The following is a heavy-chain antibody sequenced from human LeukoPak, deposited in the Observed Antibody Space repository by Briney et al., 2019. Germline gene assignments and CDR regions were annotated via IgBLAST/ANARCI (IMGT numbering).Heavy chain of an antibody. D-gene: IGHD3-3*01. J-gene: IGHJ4*02. V-gene: IGHV3-43D*03. CDR3: AKGTSYYDFWSGYLIAVDY. Sequence: GGSLRLSCAASGFTFDDYAMHWVRQAPGKGLEWVSLISWDGGSTYYADSVKGRFTISRDNSKNSLYLQMNSLRAEDTALYYCAKGTSYYDFWSGYLIAVDYWGQGTLVTVSS. CDR2: ISWDGGST. CDR1: GFTFDDYA.